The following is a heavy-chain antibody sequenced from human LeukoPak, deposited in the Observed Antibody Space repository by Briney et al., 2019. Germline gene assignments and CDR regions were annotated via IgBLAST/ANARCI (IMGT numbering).Heavy chain of an antibody. CDR2: IYPGDSDT. J-gene: IGHJ4*02. Sequence: GESLKISCKGSGYSFTNYWIGWVRQMPGKGLEWMGIIYPGDSDTSYGPSFQGQVTFSVDKSISTAYLQWSSLKPSDTAMYYCAREGEVVPGVIVYWGQGTLVTVSS. CDR1: GYSFTNYW. V-gene: IGHV5-51*01. CDR3: AREGEVVPGVIVY. D-gene: IGHD2-2*01.